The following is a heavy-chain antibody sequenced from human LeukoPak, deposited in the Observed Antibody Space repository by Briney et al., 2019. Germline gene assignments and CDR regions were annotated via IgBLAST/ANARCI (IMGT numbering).Heavy chain of an antibody. CDR1: GGSISSSSYY. V-gene: IGHV4-39*01. Sequence: PSETLSLTCTVSGGSISSSSYYWGWIRQPPGKGLEWIGSIYYSGSTYYNPSLKSRVTISVYTSKNQFSLKLSSVTAADTAVYYCARQVVVPAAMMGYYYYYGMDVWGQGTTVTVSS. CDR3: ARQVVVPAAMMGYYYYYGMDV. CDR2: IYYSGST. D-gene: IGHD2-2*01. J-gene: IGHJ6*02.